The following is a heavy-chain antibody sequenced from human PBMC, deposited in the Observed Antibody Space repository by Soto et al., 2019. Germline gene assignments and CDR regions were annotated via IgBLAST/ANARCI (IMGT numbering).Heavy chain of an antibody. CDR3: AREGESSSSVDYYYYGMDV. Sequence: ASVKVSCKASGYTFTSYYMHWVRQAPGQGLEWMGIINPSGGSTSYAQKFQGRVTMTRDTSTSTVYMELSSLRSEDTAVYYCAREGESSSSVDYYYYGMDVWGQGTTVTVSS. D-gene: IGHD6-6*01. V-gene: IGHV1-46*01. J-gene: IGHJ6*02. CDR1: GYTFTSYY. CDR2: INPSGGST.